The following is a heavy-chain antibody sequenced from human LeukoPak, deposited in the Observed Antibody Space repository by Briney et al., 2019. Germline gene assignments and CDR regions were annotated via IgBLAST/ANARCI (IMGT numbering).Heavy chain of an antibody. CDR2: IYYSGSA. CDR1: DGSISSSSYY. V-gene: IGHV4-39*07. J-gene: IGHJ3*02. CDR3: ARVRGYNYASDAFDI. D-gene: IGHD5-18*01. Sequence: SETLSLTCTVSDGSISSSSYYWGWIRQPPGKGLEWVASIYYSGSAYYNPSLKSRVTISVDTSKNQFSLKLSSVTAADTALFYCARVRGYNYASDAFDIWGQGTMVTVSS.